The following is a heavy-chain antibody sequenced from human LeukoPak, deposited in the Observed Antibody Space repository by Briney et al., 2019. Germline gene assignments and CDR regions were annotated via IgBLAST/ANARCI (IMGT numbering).Heavy chain of an antibody. V-gene: IGHV3-48*04. CDR1: GFTFSSYS. CDR3: ARGGGRHIVVVTANFDY. J-gene: IGHJ4*02. Sequence: GGSLRLSCAASGFTFSSYSMNWVRQAPGKGLEWVSYISSSSSTIYYADSVKGRFTISRDNAKNSLYLQMNSLRAEDTAVYYCARGGGRHIVVVTANFDYWGQGTLVTVSS. D-gene: IGHD2-21*02. CDR2: ISSSSSTI.